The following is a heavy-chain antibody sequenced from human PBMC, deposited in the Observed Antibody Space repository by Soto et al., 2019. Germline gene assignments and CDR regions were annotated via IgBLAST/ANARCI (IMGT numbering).Heavy chain of an antibody. J-gene: IGHJ3*02. CDR2: INHSGST. D-gene: IGHD4-17*01. Sequence: QVQLQQWGAGLLKPSGTLSLTCAVYGGSFSGYYWNWIRQSPGKGLEWIGKINHSGSTNYNPSLKSRVTISVDTSNNQFSLRLSSVTAADTAVYYCARAYDYRDPRDALDTWGQGTMVIVSS. CDR3: ARAYDYRDPRDALDT. CDR1: GGSFSGYY. V-gene: IGHV4-34*02.